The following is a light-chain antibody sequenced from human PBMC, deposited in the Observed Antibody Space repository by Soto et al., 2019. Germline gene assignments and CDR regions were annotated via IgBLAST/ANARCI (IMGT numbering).Light chain of an antibody. Sequence: QSALTQPASVSGSPGQSITISCTGTSSDVGGYNSVSWYQHHPGKAPKLMIYEVSHRPSGVSHRFSGSKSGNTASLTISRLQAEDEADYYCCSYAGSSTWVFGGGTKLTVL. V-gene: IGLV2-23*02. CDR2: EVS. CDR3: CSYAGSSTWV. CDR1: SSDVGGYNS. J-gene: IGLJ3*02.